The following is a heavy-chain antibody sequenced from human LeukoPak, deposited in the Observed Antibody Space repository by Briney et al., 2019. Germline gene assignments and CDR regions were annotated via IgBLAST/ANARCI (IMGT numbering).Heavy chain of an antibody. Sequence: GASVKVSCKASGLTFTSSAVQWVRQARGQRLEWIGWIVVGSGNTNYAQKFQERVTITRDMSTSTAYMELSSLRSEDTAVYYCAAGLDIVVVPAAIRYYYYGMDVWGQGTTVTVSS. CDR1: GLTFTSSA. CDR2: IVVGSGNT. D-gene: IGHD2-2*01. J-gene: IGHJ6*02. CDR3: AAGLDIVVVPAAIRYYYYGMDV. V-gene: IGHV1-58*01.